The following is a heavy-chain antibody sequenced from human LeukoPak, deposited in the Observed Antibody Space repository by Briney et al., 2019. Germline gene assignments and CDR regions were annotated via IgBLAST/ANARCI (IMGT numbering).Heavy chain of an antibody. CDR2: ISIISSSI. CDR3: ARTYERELDY. D-gene: IGHD5-12*01. CDR1: GFTFSSYH. Sequence: GGCLRLSCAASGFTFSSYHMNWVRQAPGKGLEWVSYISIISSSIYYADSVKGRFTISRDNAKNSVYLQMNSLRAEDTAVYYCARTYERELDYWGQGTLVTASS. J-gene: IGHJ4*02. V-gene: IGHV3-48*01.